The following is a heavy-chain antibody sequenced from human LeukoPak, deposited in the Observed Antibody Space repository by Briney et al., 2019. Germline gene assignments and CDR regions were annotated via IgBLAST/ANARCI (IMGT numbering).Heavy chain of an antibody. CDR2: IYYSGST. CDR3: ARQEYYYYGMDL. Sequence: SETLSLTCTVSGGSISSGGYYWSWIRQHPGKGLEWIGYIYYSGSTYYNPSLKSRVTISVDTSKNQFSLKLNSVTAADTAVYYCARQEYYYYGMDLWGQGTTVTVSS. J-gene: IGHJ6*02. V-gene: IGHV4-31*03. CDR1: GGSISSGGYY.